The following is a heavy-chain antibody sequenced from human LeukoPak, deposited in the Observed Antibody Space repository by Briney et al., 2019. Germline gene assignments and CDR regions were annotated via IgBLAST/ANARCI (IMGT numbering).Heavy chain of an antibody. CDR1: GFTFSSSA. J-gene: IGHJ4*02. Sequence: HTGGSLRLSCAASGFTFSSSAMSWVRQAPGKGLEWVSGISGSGDSKYYADSVKGRFTISRDNSKNTLYLQMNSLRAEDTAAYYCAKEFNDYSNYLDYWGQGTLVTVSS. CDR2: ISGSGDSK. CDR3: AKEFNDYSNYLDY. D-gene: IGHD4-11*01. V-gene: IGHV3-23*01.